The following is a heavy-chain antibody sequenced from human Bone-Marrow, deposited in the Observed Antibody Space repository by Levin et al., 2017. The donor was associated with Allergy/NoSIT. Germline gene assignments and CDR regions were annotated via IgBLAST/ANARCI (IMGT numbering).Heavy chain of an antibody. Sequence: SETLSLTCTVSGGSISSGDYYWNWIRQPPGKGLEWIGYIYSSVNTFYNPSLKTRVTISVDRSKNQFSLNLSSVTAADTAVYYCAKLSDNSPWYAFDIWGQGTMVTVSS. CDR1: GGSISSGDYY. J-gene: IGHJ3*02. CDR2: IYSSVNT. CDR3: AKLSDNSPWYAFDI. V-gene: IGHV4-30-4*01. D-gene: IGHD3-22*01.